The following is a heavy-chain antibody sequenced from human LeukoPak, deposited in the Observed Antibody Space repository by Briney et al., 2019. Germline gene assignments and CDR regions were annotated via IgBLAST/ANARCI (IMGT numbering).Heavy chain of an antibody. D-gene: IGHD5-12*01. CDR3: VRSGYTAWLDY. J-gene: IGHJ4*02. Sequence: QTLSHTCAISVDSVSSSSGAWNWIRQSPSRGLEWLGRTYYRSKWFFDYAVSVINRITINTNTYKNQFSLQLNSGTPADGAVYYCVRSGYTAWLDYWGQGILVTVSS. CDR1: VDSVSSSSGA. CDR2: TYYRSKWFF. V-gene: IGHV6-1*01.